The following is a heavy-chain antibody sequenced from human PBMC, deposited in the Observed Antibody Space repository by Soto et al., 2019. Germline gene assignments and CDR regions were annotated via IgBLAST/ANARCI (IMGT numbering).Heavy chain of an antibody. V-gene: IGHV1-69*12. D-gene: IGHD2-2*01. CDR2: IIPIFGTA. CDR3: ARDREGYCISTRCRNYYYYYGMDV. Sequence: QVQLVQSGAEVKKPGSSVKVSCKASGGTFSSYAISWVRQAPGQGLEWMGGIIPIFGTANYAQKFQGRVTITADESTSTAYMELSSLRSEDTAVYYCARDREGYCISTRCRNYYYYYGMDVWGQGTTVTVSS. CDR1: GGTFSSYA. J-gene: IGHJ6*02.